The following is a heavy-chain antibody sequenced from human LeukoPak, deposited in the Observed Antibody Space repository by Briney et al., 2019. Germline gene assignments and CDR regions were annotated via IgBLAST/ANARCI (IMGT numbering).Heavy chain of an antibody. J-gene: IGHJ4*02. D-gene: IGHD2-15*01. CDR1: GFTFRKYG. V-gene: IGHV3-21*01. Sequence: PGGSLRLSCATSGFTFRKYGMHWVRQAPGKGLEWVSSISSSSSYIYYADSVKGRFTISRDNAKNSLYLQMNSLRAEDTAVYYCARARCSGGSCYFDYWGQGTLVTVSS. CDR2: ISSSSSYI. CDR3: ARARCSGGSCYFDY.